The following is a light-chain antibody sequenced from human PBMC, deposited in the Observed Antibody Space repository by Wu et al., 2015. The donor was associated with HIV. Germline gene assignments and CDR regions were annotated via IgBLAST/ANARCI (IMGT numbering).Light chain of an antibody. CDR1: QSVSSN. CDR2: GAS. V-gene: IGKV3-15*01. CDR3: QQYNNWLSWT. J-gene: IGKJ1*01. Sequence: EIVMTQSPATPSVSPGERATLSCRASQSVSSNLAWSQQKPGQAPRLLIYGASTRATGLPTRFSGSGSGTEFTLTISSMQSEDFAIYYCQQYNNWLSWTFGQGTKVEIK.